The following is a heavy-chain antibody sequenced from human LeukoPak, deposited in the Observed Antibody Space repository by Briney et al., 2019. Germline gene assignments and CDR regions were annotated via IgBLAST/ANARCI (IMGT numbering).Heavy chain of an antibody. Sequence: IYYTGSTHYNRSLKSRVTMSLDTSKNQVSLKLKSVTAADTAFHYCSIRNWNWHYFDNWGQGTLVTVSS. J-gene: IGHJ4*02. CDR3: SIRNWNWHYFDN. CDR2: IYYTGST. D-gene: IGHD1-7*01. V-gene: IGHV4-59*01.